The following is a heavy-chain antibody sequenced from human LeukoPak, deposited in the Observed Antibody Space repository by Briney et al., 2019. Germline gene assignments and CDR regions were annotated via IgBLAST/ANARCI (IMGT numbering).Heavy chain of an antibody. CDR3: TRPNLPCTNGVCYTYYFDY. Sequence: GGSLRLSCAASGFTFDDYAMHWVRQAPGKGLEWVSGISWNSGSIGYADSVKGRFTISRDDSKSIAYLQMNSLKTEDTAVYYCTRPNLPCTNGVCYTYYFDYWGQGTLVTVSS. J-gene: IGHJ4*02. V-gene: IGHV3-9*01. D-gene: IGHD2-8*01. CDR2: ISWNSGSI. CDR1: GFTFDDYA.